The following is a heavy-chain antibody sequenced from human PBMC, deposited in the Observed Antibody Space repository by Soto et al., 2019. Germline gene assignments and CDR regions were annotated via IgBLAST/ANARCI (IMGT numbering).Heavy chain of an antibody. V-gene: IGHV3-30-3*01. D-gene: IGHD3-9*01. CDR1: GFTFSSYA. CDR2: ISYDGSNK. CDR3: AREHRLYYDILTGYYFDY. Sequence: GGSLRLSCAASGFTFSSYAMSWVRQAPGKGLEWVAVISYDGSNKYYADSVKGRFTISRDNSKNTLYLQMNSLRAEDTAVYYCAREHRLYYDILTGYYFDYWGQGTLVTVSS. J-gene: IGHJ4*02.